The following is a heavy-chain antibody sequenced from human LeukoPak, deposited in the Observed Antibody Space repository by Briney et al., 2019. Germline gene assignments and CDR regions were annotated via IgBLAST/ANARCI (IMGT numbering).Heavy chain of an antibody. J-gene: IGHJ4*02. CDR1: GYTFTSYY. V-gene: IGHV1-46*01. CDR3: ARGTVTAIPRDYFDY. D-gene: IGHD2-21*02. CDR2: INPSGGST. Sequence: RASVKVSCKASGYTFTSYYMHWVRRAPGQGLEGMGIINPSGGSTSYAQKFQGRVTMTRDTSTSTVYMELSSLRSEDTAVYYCARGTVTAIPRDYFDYSGQGTLVTVSS.